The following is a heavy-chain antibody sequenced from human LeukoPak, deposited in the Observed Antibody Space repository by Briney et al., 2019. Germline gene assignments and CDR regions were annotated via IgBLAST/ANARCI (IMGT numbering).Heavy chain of an antibody. D-gene: IGHD1-26*01. CDR3: ARFSSQLLKTWGFDS. J-gene: IGHJ4*02. Sequence: SETLSLTCTVSGDSISSYYWSWIRQPPGKGLEWIGYIFDSENSKYNPSLESRVIISVDTSKDQLSLKLTSVTAADTAVYYCARFSSQLLKTWGFDSWGQGTLVTVFS. V-gene: IGHV4-59*01. CDR1: GDSISSYY. CDR2: IFDSENS.